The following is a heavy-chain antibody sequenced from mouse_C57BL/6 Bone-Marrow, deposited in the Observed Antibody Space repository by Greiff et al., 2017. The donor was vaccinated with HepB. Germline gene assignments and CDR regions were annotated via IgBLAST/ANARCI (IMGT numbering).Heavy chain of an antibody. Sequence: QVQLQQPGAELVMPGASVKLSCKASGYTFTSYWMHWVKQRPGQGLEWIGEIDPSDSYTNYNQKFKGKSTLTVDKSSSTAYMQLSSLTSEDSAVYYCARCGYYSYWYFDVWGTGTTVTVSS. J-gene: IGHJ1*03. CDR2: IDPSDSYT. V-gene: IGHV1-69*01. CDR3: ARCGYYSYWYFDV. CDR1: GYTFTSYW. D-gene: IGHD2-3*01.